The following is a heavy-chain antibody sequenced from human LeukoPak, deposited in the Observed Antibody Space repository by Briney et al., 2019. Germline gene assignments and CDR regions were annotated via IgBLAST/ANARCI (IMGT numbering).Heavy chain of an antibody. Sequence: PGGSLRLSCAASGFTFSSYWMHWVRQAPGKGLVWVSRINSDGSSTSYADSVKGRFTISRDNAKNTLYLQMNSLRAEDTAVYYCARGAERMDHNSPLVVAATPVAFDAFDIWGQGTMVTVSS. CDR3: ARGAERMDHNSPLVVAATPVAFDAFDI. D-gene: IGHD2-15*01. CDR1: GFTFSSYW. J-gene: IGHJ3*02. V-gene: IGHV3-74*01. CDR2: INSDGSST.